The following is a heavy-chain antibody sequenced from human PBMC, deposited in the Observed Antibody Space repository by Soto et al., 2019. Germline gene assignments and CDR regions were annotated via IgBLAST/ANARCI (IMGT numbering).Heavy chain of an antibody. Sequence: SETLSLTCAVSGDSISSSKWWSWVRQPPGKGLEWIGEIYHSGSTNYNPSLKSRVIISVDKSKNQFSLKLSSVTDADTAVYYCARVYAYYFDYWGQGTLVTVS. V-gene: IGHV4-4*02. CDR1: GDSISSSKW. CDR2: IYHSGST. D-gene: IGHD2-8*01. J-gene: IGHJ4*02. CDR3: ARVYAYYFDY.